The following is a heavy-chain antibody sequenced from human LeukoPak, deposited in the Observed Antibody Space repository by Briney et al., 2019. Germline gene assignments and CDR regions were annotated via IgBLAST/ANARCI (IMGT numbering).Heavy chain of an antibody. D-gene: IGHD1-26*01. CDR3: ARVIVGASRWYDY. CDR1: GFTVSSNY. Sequence: GGSLRLSCAASGFTVSSNYMSWVRQAPGKGLEWVSVIYSGGSTYYADSVKGRFTISRDNSKNTLYLQMNSLRAEDTAVYYCARVIVGASRWYDYWGQGTLVTVSS. V-gene: IGHV3-53*01. J-gene: IGHJ4*02. CDR2: IYSGGST.